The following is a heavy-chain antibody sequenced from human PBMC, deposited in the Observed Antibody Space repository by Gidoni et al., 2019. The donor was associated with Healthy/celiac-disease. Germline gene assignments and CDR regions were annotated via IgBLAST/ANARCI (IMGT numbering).Heavy chain of an antibody. J-gene: IGHJ4*02. CDR1: GFTFSSYG. Sequence: QVQLVASGGGGVQPGRSLSLSCAASGFTFSSYGMHWVRQAPGKGLEWVAVISYDGSNKYYADSVKGRFTISRDNSKNTLYLQMNSLRAEDTAVYYCAKGLGGSGSYSPLYWGQGTLVTVSS. V-gene: IGHV3-30*18. CDR3: AKGLGGSGSYSPLY. CDR2: ISYDGSNK. D-gene: IGHD3-10*01.